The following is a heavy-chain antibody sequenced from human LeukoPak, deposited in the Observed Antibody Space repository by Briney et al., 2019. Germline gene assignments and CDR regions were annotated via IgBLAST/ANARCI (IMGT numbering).Heavy chain of an antibody. CDR2: VHPSGST. D-gene: IGHD1-26*01. CDR1: GASISSNY. Sequence: SETLSLTCTVSGASISSNYWSWIRQPPGKGLEWIGYVHPSGSTNYNPSLKSRVTISVDTSKNQFSLKLSSVTTADTAVYYCARAGGSWQFDYWGHGTLVTVSS. V-gene: IGHV4-59*01. CDR3: ARAGGSWQFDY. J-gene: IGHJ4*01.